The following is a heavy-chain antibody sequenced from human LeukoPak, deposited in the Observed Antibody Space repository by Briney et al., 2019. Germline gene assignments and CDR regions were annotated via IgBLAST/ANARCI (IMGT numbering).Heavy chain of an antibody. Sequence: ASVKVSCKASGYTFTSYGISWVRQAPGQRLEWMGWINAGNGNTKYSQKFQGRVTITRDTSASTAYMELSSLRSEDTAVYYCARDLSDYFDYWGQGTLVTVSS. CDR1: GYTFTSYG. CDR2: INAGNGNT. J-gene: IGHJ4*02. D-gene: IGHD1-26*01. V-gene: IGHV1-3*01. CDR3: ARDLSDYFDY.